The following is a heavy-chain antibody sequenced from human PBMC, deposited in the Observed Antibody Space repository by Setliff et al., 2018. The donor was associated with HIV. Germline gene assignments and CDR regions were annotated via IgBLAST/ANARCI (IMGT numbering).Heavy chain of an antibody. V-gene: IGHV4-59*12. CDR2: IYSSGST. CDR1: GASISSYY. Sequence: PSETLSLTCTVSGASISSYYWSWIRQPPGKGLEWIGYIYSSGSTNYNPPLKSRVTISVDTSKNQFSLKLSSVTAADTAVYYCARGGILTGFTFDYGGQGTLVTVSS. CDR3: ARGGILTGFTFDY. J-gene: IGHJ4*02. D-gene: IGHD3-9*01.